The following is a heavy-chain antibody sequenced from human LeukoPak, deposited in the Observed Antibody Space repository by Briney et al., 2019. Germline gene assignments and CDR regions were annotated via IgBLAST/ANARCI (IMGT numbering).Heavy chain of an antibody. D-gene: IGHD2-2*02. J-gene: IGHJ5*02. CDR2: IRYDGSNK. V-gene: IGHV3-30*02. Sequence: GGSLRLSCAASGFTFSSYGMHWVRQAPGKGLEWVAFIRYDGSNKYYADSVKGRFTISRDNSKNTLYLQMNSLRAEDTAVYYCAKDLHLLGYCSSTSCYKEGGFDPWGQGTLVTVSS. CDR3: AKDLHLLGYCSSTSCYKEGGFDP. CDR1: GFTFSSYG.